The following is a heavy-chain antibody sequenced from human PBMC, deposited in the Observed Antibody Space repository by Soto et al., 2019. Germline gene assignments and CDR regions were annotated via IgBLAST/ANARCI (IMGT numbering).Heavy chain of an antibody. Sequence: GGSLRLSCAASGFTFSTYAMSWVRQAPGKGLEWVSGISANTGKTYYTDSVKGRFTTSRDESKNSVYLQMNSLKTEDTAVYYCVRTTYFSDSSGYTRCFDYWGQGTLVTVSS. CDR2: ISANTGKT. CDR1: GFTFSTYA. V-gene: IGHV3-23*01. CDR3: VRTTYFSDSSGYTRCFDY. D-gene: IGHD3-22*01. J-gene: IGHJ4*02.